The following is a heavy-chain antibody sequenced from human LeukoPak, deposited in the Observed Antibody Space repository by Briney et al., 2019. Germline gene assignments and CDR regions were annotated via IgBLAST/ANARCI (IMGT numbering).Heavy chain of an antibody. CDR2: IYYSGST. J-gene: IGHJ4*02. V-gene: IGHV4-61*01. CDR3: ARAAYSGSYHSDY. D-gene: IGHD1-26*01. Sequence: KTSVTLSLTCTVSGGSVNSGSYYWNWIRQPPGKGLEWIGYIYYSGSTNYNPSLKSRVTISVDTSKNQFSLKLSSVTAADTAVYYCARAAYSGSYHSDYWGQGTLVTVPS. CDR1: GGSVNSGSYY.